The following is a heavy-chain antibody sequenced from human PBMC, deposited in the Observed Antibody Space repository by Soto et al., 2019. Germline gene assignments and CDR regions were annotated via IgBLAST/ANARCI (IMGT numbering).Heavy chain of an antibody. D-gene: IGHD6-13*01. CDR3: AYSSTPLDD. J-gene: IGHJ4*02. V-gene: IGHV3-23*01. CDR1: GFAFNRCA. CDR2: ISGSGGST. Sequence: GGSLTLPCSASGFAFNRCALRWVRQAPEKGLEWVSAISGSGGSTYYADSVKGRFTISRDNSKNTLYLQMNSLRAEDTAVYYCAYSSTPLDDWGQGTLVTVSS.